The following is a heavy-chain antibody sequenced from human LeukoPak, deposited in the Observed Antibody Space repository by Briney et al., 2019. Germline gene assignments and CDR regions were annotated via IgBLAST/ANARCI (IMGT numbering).Heavy chain of an antibody. CDR2: IYYSGTT. J-gene: IGHJ4*02. V-gene: IGHV4-39*01. D-gene: IGHD2-8*02. CDR1: GVSISSSSYY. Sequence: PSETLSLTCTVSGVSISSSSYYWGWIRQPPGKGLEWIGSIYYSGTTYYNPSLKSRVPISVDTSKNQFSLKVTSVTAEDTAVYFCARSVAGGKYFFDDWGQGTLVTVSS. CDR3: ARSVAGGKYFFDD.